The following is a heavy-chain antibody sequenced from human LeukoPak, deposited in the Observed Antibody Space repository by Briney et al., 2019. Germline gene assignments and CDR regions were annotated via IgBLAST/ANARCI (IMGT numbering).Heavy chain of an antibody. CDR3: ARVKWYYDSSGYYYASQSPYYFDY. D-gene: IGHD3-22*01. Sequence: PSETLSLTCAVYGGSFSGYYWSWIRQPPGKGLEWIGEINHSGSTNYNPSLKSRVTISVDTSRNQFSLKLSSVTAADTAVYYCARVKWYYDSSGYYYASQSPYYFDYWGQGTLVTVSS. CDR1: GGSFSGYY. J-gene: IGHJ4*02. CDR2: INHSGST. V-gene: IGHV4-34*01.